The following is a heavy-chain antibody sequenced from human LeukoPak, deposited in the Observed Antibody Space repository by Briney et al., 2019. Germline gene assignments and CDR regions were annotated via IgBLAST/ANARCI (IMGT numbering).Heavy chain of an antibody. CDR1: GSTFSDYY. Sequence: GGSLRLSCAASGSTFSDYYMSWIRQAPGKGLEWVSYISSSGSTIYYADSVKGRFTISRDNAKNSLYLQMNSLRAEDTAVYYCARDGRNPKWGYYYYYMDVWGKGTTVTVSS. D-gene: IGHD1-26*01. CDR3: ARDGRNPKWGYYYYYMDV. V-gene: IGHV3-11*01. J-gene: IGHJ6*03. CDR2: ISSSGSTI.